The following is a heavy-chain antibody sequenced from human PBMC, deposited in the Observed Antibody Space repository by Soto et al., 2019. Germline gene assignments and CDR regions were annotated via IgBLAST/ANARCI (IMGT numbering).Heavy chain of an antibody. D-gene: IGHD1-1*01. CDR2: IYPSGMP. CDR1: GGSISNAAYS. Sequence: PSETLSLTCTVSGGSISNAAYSWSWIRQPPGKGLEWIGYIYPSGMPFYNPSLRSRVTISIDRSNDQFSLNLKSVTAADTAVYYWAIERGRSGLFDSWGQGTLVTVS. J-gene: IGHJ4*02. CDR3: AIERGRSGLFDS. V-gene: IGHV4-30-2*01.